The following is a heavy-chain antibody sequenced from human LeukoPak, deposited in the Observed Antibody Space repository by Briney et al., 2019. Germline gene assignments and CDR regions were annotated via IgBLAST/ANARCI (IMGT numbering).Heavy chain of an antibody. CDR2: IKQDRSEK. CDR1: GFTFSSYW. D-gene: IGHD3-3*02. J-gene: IGHJ4*02. V-gene: IGHV3-7*01. CDR3: ARDEGMYHFWSGYMGDY. Sequence: GGSLRLSCAASGFTFSSYWMSWVRQAPGKGLEWVANIKQDRSEKYYVDSVKGRFTISRDNAKNSLYLQMNSLRAEDTAVYYCARDEGMYHFWSGYMGDYWGQGTLVTVSS.